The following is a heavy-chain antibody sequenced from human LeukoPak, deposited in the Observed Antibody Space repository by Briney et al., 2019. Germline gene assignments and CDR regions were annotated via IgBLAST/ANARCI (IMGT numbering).Heavy chain of an antibody. D-gene: IGHD4-17*01. CDR2: IYYGGSP. V-gene: IGHV4-59*08. CDR3: TRHYGDAYWFDP. J-gene: IGHJ5*02. Sequence: SETLSLTCTVSGGSISPFYWSWIRQPPGKGLEWIAYIYYGGSPSYNPSLKSRVTISVDTSKNQFSLRLSSVTAADTAVYYCTRHYGDAYWFDPWGQGTLVTVSS. CDR1: GGSISPFY.